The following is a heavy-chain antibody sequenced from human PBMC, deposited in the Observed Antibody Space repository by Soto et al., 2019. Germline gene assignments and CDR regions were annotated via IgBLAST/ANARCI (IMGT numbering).Heavy chain of an antibody. Sequence: LSLTCTVSGGSISSGGYYWSWIRQHPGKGLEWIGYIYYSGSTYYNPSLKSRVTISVDTSKNQFSLKLSSVTAADTAVYYCARVTTVVTPNYFDYWGQGTLVTVSS. CDR1: GGSISSGGYY. CDR2: IYYSGST. V-gene: IGHV4-31*03. CDR3: ARVTTVVTPNYFDY. J-gene: IGHJ4*02. D-gene: IGHD4-17*01.